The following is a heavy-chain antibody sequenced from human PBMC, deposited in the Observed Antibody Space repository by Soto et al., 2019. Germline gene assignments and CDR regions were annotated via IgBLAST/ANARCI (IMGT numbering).Heavy chain of an antibody. V-gene: IGHV1-18*01. CDR3: AREVIVGAQRYYYYGMDV. Sequence: ASVKVSCKASGYTFTSYGISWVRQAPGQGREWMGWISAYNGNTNYAQKLQGRVTMTTDTSTSTAYMELRSLRSDDTAVYYCAREVIVGAQRYYYYGMDVWGQGTTVTVSS. CDR2: ISAYNGNT. D-gene: IGHD1-26*01. J-gene: IGHJ6*02. CDR1: GYTFTSYG.